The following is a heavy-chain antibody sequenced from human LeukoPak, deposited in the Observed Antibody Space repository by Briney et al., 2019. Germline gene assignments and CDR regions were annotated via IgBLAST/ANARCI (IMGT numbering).Heavy chain of an antibody. CDR1: GFTFSSYE. CDR3: ARIMTTMTTLDY. CDR2: VGRDGSTI. J-gene: IGHJ4*02. V-gene: IGHV3-48*03. Sequence: TGGSLRLSCTASGFTFSSYEMNWVRQAPGKGLEWLSYVGRDGSTIYYADSVKGRFTISRDNAKNSLYLQMNSLRAEDTAVYYCARIMTTMTTLDYWGQGTLVTVSS. D-gene: IGHD4-17*01.